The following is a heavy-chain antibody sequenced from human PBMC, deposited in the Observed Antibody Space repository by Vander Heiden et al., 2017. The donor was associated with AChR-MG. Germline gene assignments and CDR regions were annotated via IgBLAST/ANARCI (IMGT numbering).Heavy chain of an antibody. V-gene: IGHV4-61*02. CDR3: ARGHVLRCLEWSNGMDV. D-gene: IGHD3-3*01. CDR1: GGSISSGSYY. Sequence: QVQLQESGPGLVKPSQTLSLTCTVSGGSISSGSYYWSWIRQPAGKGLEWIGRIYTSGSTNYNPSLKSRVTISVDTSKNQFSLKLSSVTAADTAVYYCARGHVLRCLEWSNGMDVWCQGTTVTVSS. CDR2: IYTSGST. J-gene: IGHJ6*02.